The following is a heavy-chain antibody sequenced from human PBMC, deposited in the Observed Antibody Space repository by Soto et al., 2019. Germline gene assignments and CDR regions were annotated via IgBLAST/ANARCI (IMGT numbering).Heavy chain of an antibody. D-gene: IGHD6-6*01. Sequence: PGESLNFSCNGSGYSLTIYCIGWVRQMPGKGLEWMGIIYPGDSDTRYSPSFQGQVTISADKSISTAYLQWSSLKASDTAMYYCARRYEAARRTPLSGPHNWFDPWGQGTLVTVSS. CDR1: GYSLTIYC. CDR2: IYPGDSDT. V-gene: IGHV5-51*01. CDR3: ARRYEAARRTPLSGPHNWFDP. J-gene: IGHJ5*02.